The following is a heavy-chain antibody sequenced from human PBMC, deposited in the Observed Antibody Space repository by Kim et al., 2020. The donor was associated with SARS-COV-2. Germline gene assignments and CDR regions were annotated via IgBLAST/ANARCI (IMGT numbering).Heavy chain of an antibody. CDR2: IYYSGST. CDR3: ARGPLYYYGMDV. Sequence: SETLSLTCTVSGGSISSGDYYWSWIRQPPGKGLEWIGYIYYSGSTYYNPSLKSRVTISVDTSKNQFSLKLSSVTAADTAVYYCARGPLYYYGMDVWGQGTTVTVSS. CDR1: GGSISSGDYY. J-gene: IGHJ6*02. V-gene: IGHV4-30-4*01.